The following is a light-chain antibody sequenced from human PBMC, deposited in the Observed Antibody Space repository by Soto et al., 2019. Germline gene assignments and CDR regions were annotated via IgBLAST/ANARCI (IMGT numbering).Light chain of an antibody. Sequence: DIQMTQSPSSLSASVGDRVTITCRASQGISNYLAWYQQKPGKVPKLLIYAASTLQSGVPPRFSGSGSGTNFTLTITRLEPEDFAVYYCQQYVTSSPRTLGQGTKVDIK. J-gene: IGKJ1*01. CDR2: AAS. CDR3: QQYVTSSPRT. CDR1: QGISNY. V-gene: IGKV1-27*01.